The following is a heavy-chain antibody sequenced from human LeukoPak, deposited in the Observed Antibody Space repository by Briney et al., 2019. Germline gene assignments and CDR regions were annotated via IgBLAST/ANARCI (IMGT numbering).Heavy chain of an antibody. Sequence: SETLSLTCTVSGGSISSYYWSWIRQPPGKGLEWIGYIYYSGSTNYNPSLKSRVTISVDTSKNQFSLKLSSVTAADTAVYYCARDHLMGGITMVRGSKGVDAFDIWGQGTMVTVSS. J-gene: IGHJ3*02. V-gene: IGHV4-59*01. D-gene: IGHD3-10*01. CDR2: IYYSGST. CDR1: GGSISSYY. CDR3: ARDHLMGGITMVRGSKGVDAFDI.